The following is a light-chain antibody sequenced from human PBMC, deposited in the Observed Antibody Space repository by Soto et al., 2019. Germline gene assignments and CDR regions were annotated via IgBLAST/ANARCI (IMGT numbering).Light chain of an antibody. CDR1: SSDVGGYNY. V-gene: IGLV2-14*01. CDR3: SSYTSSSTVV. J-gene: IGLJ2*01. CDR2: EVS. Sequence: QSVLTQPASVSGSPGQSITISCTGTSSDVGGYNYVSWYQQHPGKAPKLMIYEVSNRPSGVSNRFSGSKSGNTASLTISGLQAEDEADYYCSSYTSSSTVVFGGGTNGTVL.